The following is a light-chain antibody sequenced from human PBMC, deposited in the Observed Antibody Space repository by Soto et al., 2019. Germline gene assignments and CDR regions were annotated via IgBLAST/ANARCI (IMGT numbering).Light chain of an antibody. CDR2: RNN. V-gene: IGLV1-47*01. CDR1: SSNIGSNY. J-gene: IGLJ2*01. CDR3: AAWDDSLV. Sequence: QSVLTQPPSASGTPGQRVTISCSGSSSNIGSNYVYWYQQLPGTAPKLLIYRNNQRPSGVPDRFSGSKSGTSASLAISGLRSEDEAAYYCAAWDDSLVFGGGTKVTVL.